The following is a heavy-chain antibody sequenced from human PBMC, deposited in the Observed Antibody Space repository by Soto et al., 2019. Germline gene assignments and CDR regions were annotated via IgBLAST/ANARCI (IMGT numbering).Heavy chain of an antibody. CDR3: AKTGDSGYDWGWFDP. V-gene: IGHV3-30*18. J-gene: IGHJ5*02. Sequence: QVQLVESGGGVVQPGGSLRLSCAASGFTFSSYGMHWVRQAPGKGLEWVAVISYHGINTHYADSVKGRFTISRDNYKNTLYLHMNRLRPEDTAVYYCAKTGDSGYDWGWFDPLGQGTLVTVSS. CDR1: GFTFSSYG. CDR2: ISYHGINT. D-gene: IGHD5-12*01.